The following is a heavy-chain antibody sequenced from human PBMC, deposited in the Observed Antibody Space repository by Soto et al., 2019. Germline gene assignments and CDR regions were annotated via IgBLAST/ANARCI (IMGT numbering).Heavy chain of an antibody. CDR3: AKVNVRYFDWLFSWFDP. CDR1: GFTFSSYG. CDR2: ISYDGSNK. V-gene: IGHV3-30*18. D-gene: IGHD3-9*01. Sequence: GGSLRLSCAASGFTFSSYGMHWVRQAPGKGLEWVAVISYDGSNKYYADSVKGRFTISRDNSKNTLYLQMNSLRAEDTAVYYCAKVNVRYFDWLFSWFDPWGQGTLVTVSS. J-gene: IGHJ5*02.